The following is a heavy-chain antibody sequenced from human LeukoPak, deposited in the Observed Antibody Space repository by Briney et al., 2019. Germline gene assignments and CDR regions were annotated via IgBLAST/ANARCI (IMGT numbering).Heavy chain of an antibody. J-gene: IGHJ2*01. V-gene: IGHV4-4*09. CDR3: ARQAWGYIWYFDL. CDR1: GGSISNYY. D-gene: IGHD5-12*01. CDR2: IYTSGNT. Sequence: SEILSLTCTVSGGSISNYYWSWIRQPPGKGLEWIGYIYTSGNTNYTPSLKSRVTISVDTSKNQFSLKLNSVTAAHTAVYYCARQAWGYIWYFDLWGRGTLVTVSS.